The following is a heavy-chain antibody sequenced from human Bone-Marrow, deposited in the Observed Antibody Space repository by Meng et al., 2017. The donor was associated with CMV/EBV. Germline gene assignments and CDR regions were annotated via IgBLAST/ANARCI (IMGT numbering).Heavy chain of an antibody. CDR1: GGSFSGHY. CDR3: ARDAGYSGI. D-gene: IGHD2-21*01. V-gene: IGHV4-34*01. J-gene: IGHJ3*02. Sequence: SETLSLTCAVYGGSFSGHYWNWIRQPPGRDLEWIGEINHSGSTEYNPSLKSRVTISVDTSKNQFSLKLSSVTAADTAVYYCARDAGYSGIWGQGTMVTVSS. CDR2: INHSGST.